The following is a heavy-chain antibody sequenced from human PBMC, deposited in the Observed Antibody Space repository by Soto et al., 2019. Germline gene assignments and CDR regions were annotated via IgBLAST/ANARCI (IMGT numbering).Heavy chain of an antibody. CDR1: GGSISSYY. CDR2: IYYSGST. CDR3: AGDRPNYGGNLPIDAFDI. V-gene: IGHV4-59*01. J-gene: IGHJ3*02. D-gene: IGHD4-17*01. Sequence: PSETLSLTCTVSGGSISSYYWSWIRQPPGKGLEWIGYIYYSGSTNYNPSLKSRVTISVDTSKNQFSLKLSSVTAADTAVYYCAGDRPNYGGNLPIDAFDIWGQGTMVTVSS.